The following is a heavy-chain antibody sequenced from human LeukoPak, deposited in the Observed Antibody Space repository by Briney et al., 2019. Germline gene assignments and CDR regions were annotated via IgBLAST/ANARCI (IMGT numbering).Heavy chain of an antibody. D-gene: IGHD1-26*01. J-gene: IGHJ4*02. CDR1: GYTFSSFA. CDR2: INTGSGDT. CDR3: ARVPPSYSGSYYENYFDY. V-gene: IGHV1-3*04. Sequence: ASVKVSCKASGYTFSSFAIHWVRQAPGQRLEWMGWINTGSGDTRYSQKFQGRVTMTRDTSTSTVYMELSSLRSEDTAVYYCARVPPSYSGSYYENYFDYWGQGTLVTVSS.